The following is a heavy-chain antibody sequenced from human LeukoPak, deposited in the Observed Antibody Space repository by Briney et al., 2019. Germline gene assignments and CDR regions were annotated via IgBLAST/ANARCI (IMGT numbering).Heavy chain of an antibody. V-gene: IGHV4-39*07. CDR1: GGSISSSSYY. D-gene: IGHD6-13*01. J-gene: IGHJ4*02. CDR3: ARVAAAGNYYFDY. CDR2: IYYSGST. Sequence: SETLSLTCTVSGGSISSSSYYWGWIRQPPGKGLEWIGSIYYSGSTYYNPSLKSRVTISIATSKNQFSLKLSSVTAADTAVYFCARVAAAGNYYFDYWGQGTLVTVSS.